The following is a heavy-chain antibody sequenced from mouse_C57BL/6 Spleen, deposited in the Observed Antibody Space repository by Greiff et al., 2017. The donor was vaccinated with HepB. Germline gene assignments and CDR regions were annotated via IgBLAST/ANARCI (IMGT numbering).Heavy chain of an antibody. Sequence: QVQLQQSGAELVRPGSSVKLSCKASGYTFTSYWMHWVKQRPIQGLEWIGNIDPSDSETHYNQKFKDKTTLTVDKSSSTAYMQLSSLTSEDSAVYYCARESNYDGYFYYFDYWGQGTTLTVSS. D-gene: IGHD2-3*01. CDR2: IDPSDSET. CDR3: ARESNYDGYFYYFDY. CDR1: GYTFTSYW. J-gene: IGHJ2*01. V-gene: IGHV1-52*01.